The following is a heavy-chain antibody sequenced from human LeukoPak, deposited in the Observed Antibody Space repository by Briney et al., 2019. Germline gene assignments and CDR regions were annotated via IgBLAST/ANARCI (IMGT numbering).Heavy chain of an antibody. J-gene: IGHJ4*02. CDR2: IYYTGST. D-gene: IGHD3-22*01. V-gene: IGHV4-39*01. CDR3: ARHSSGYLSYFDY. CDR1: GGSISSSSYY. Sequence: SETLSLTCTVSGGSISSSSYYWGWIRQPPGKGLEWIGSIYYTGSTFYNPSLKSRVTISVDTSKNQFSLKLASVTAADTAVYYCARHSSGYLSYFDYWGQGTLVPVSS.